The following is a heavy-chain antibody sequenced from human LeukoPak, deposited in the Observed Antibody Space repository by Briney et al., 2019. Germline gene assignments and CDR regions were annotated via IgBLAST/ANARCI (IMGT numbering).Heavy chain of an antibody. CDR3: ARADSWGEFCYYYYYMDV. J-gene: IGHJ6*03. Sequence: ASVKVSCKASGYTFTSYDINWVRQATGQGLEWMGWMNPNSGNTGYAQKFQGRVTMTRNTSISTAYMELSSLRSEDTAVYYCARADSWGEFCYYYYYMDVWGKGTTVTVSS. V-gene: IGHV1-8*01. CDR2: MNPNSGNT. CDR1: GYTFTSYD. D-gene: IGHD3-16*01.